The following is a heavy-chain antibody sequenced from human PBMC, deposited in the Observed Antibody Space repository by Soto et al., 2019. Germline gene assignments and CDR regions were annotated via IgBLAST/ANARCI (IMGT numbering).Heavy chain of an antibody. Sequence: LLVQSGGELKKPGTSVKVSCTTSGYTFNTYFITWVRQAPGQGLEWMGWISPHNGNTNYAEKFQGRVTMTADTITKTAYMELRNLRFDDTAVYYCARDTSNSFDYWGQGTPVTVSS. D-gene: IGHD2-2*01. CDR2: ISPHNGNT. CDR1: GYTFNTYF. CDR3: ARDTSNSFDY. V-gene: IGHV1-18*01. J-gene: IGHJ4*02.